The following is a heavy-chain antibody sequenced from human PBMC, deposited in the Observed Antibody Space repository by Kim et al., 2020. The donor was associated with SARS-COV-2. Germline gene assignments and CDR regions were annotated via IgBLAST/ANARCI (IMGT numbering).Heavy chain of an antibody. D-gene: IGHD3-9*01. CDR1: GFTFSSYG. Sequence: GGSLRLSCAASGFTFSSYGMHWVRQAPGKGLEWVLVIWYDGSNKYYADSVKGRFTISRDNSKNTLYLQMNSLRAEDTAVYYCARGGDILTGYYNYYYYYGMDVWGQGTTVTVSS. V-gene: IGHV3-33*01. J-gene: IGHJ6*02. CDR2: IWYDGSNK. CDR3: ARGGDILTGYYNYYYYYGMDV.